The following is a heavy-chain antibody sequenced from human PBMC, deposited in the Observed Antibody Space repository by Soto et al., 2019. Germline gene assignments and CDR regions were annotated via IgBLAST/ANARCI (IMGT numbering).Heavy chain of an antibody. V-gene: IGHV4-4*02. CDR1: GGFISCGDW. Sequence: QVKLQESGPGLVKPSGTLSLTFAVCGGFISCGDWRRWVRQSPGTGLDWIGEIHHSGSINYNPSLDSRVTASVNSSNNQFTVNLNSVTAADMAVYYCPRTNYGSGSDYHFDYWGQGILVTVSS. CDR3: PRTNYGSGSDYHFDY. J-gene: IGHJ4*02. D-gene: IGHD3-10*01. CDR2: IHHSGSI.